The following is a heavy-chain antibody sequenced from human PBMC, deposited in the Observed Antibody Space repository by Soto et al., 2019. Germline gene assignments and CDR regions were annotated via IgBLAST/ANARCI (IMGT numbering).Heavy chain of an antibody. J-gene: IGHJ4*02. D-gene: IGHD3-22*01. V-gene: IGHV3-23*01. Sequence: GGSLRLSCAASGFTFSSYAMSWVRQAPGKGLEWVSAISGSGGSTYYADSVKGRFTISRDNSKNTLYLQMNSLRAEDTAVYYCAKDGWYYDSSGYSTGDYWGQGTLVTVSS. CDR1: GFTFSSYA. CDR2: ISGSGGST. CDR3: AKDGWYYDSSGYSTGDY.